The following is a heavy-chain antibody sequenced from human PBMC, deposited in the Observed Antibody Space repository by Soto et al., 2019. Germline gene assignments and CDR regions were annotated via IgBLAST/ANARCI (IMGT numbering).Heavy chain of an antibody. Sequence: SETLSLTCTVSGGSISSSSYYWGWIRQPPGKGLEWIGSIYYSGSTYYNPSLKSRVTISVDTSKNQFSLKLSSVTAADTAVYYCARHLNWGGRTWYFDLWGRGTLVTVSS. CDR2: IYYSGST. D-gene: IGHD7-27*01. V-gene: IGHV4-39*01. J-gene: IGHJ2*01. CDR3: ARHLNWGGRTWYFDL. CDR1: GGSISSSSYY.